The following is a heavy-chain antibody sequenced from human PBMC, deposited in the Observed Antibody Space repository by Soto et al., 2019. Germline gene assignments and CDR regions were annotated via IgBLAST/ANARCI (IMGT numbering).Heavy chain of an antibody. D-gene: IGHD3-10*01. CDR3: ATLVGAAPNPYYYYYGMDV. CDR1: GFTFDDYA. Sequence: EVQLVESGGGLVQPGRSLRLSCAASGFTFDDYAMHWVRQAPGKGLEWVSGISWNSGSIGYADSVKGRFTISRDNAKNSLYLQMNSLRAEDTALYYRATLVGAAPNPYYYYYGMDVWGQGTTVTVSS. J-gene: IGHJ6*02. CDR2: ISWNSGSI. V-gene: IGHV3-9*01.